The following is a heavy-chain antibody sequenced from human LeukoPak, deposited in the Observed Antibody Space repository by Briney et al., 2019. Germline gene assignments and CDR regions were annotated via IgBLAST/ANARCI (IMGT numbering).Heavy chain of an antibody. D-gene: IGHD1-26*01. J-gene: IGHJ3*02. V-gene: IGHV1-2*02. CDR1: GYTFTGYY. CDR2: INPNSGGT. Sequence: ASVKVSCKASGYTFTGYYMHWVRQAPGQGLEWMGWINPNSGGTNYAQKFQGRVTMTRDMSTSTVYMELSSLRSEDTAVHYCARVGLSGSYKRGAFDIWGQGTMVTVSS. CDR3: ARVGLSGSYKRGAFDI.